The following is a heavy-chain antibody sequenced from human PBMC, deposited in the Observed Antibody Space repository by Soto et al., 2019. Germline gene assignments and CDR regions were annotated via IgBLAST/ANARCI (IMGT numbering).Heavy chain of an antibody. CDR1: GFTFSSYG. CDR3: AKARCSGGTAGCDYYYGMDV. D-gene: IGHD2-15*01. CDR2: ISYDGSNK. J-gene: IGHJ6*02. Sequence: QVQLVESGGGVVQPGRSLRLSCAASGFTFSSYGMHWVRQAPGKGLEWVAVISYDGSNKYYADSVKGRFTISRDNSKNTLYLQMNSLRAEDTAVYYCAKARCSGGTAGCDYYYGMDVWGQGTTVTVSS. V-gene: IGHV3-30*18.